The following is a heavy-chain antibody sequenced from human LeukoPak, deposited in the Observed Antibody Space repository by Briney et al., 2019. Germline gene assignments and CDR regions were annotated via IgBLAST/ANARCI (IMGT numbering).Heavy chain of an antibody. J-gene: IGHJ6*03. CDR3: AKAIVVAGGSWSDYYYYMDV. V-gene: IGHV3-23*01. CDR2: ISGSGGST. D-gene: IGHD6-19*01. CDR1: GFTFSGTA. Sequence: GGSLKLSCAASGFTFSGTAMHWVRQASGKGLEWVSAISGSGGSTYYADSVKGRFTISRDNSKNTLYLQMNSLRAEDTAVYYCAKAIVVAGGSWSDYYYYMDVWGKGTTATVSS.